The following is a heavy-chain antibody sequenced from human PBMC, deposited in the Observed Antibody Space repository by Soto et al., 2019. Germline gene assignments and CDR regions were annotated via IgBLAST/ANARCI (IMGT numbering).Heavy chain of an antibody. D-gene: IGHD5-12*01. CDR1: GYSFTSYW. Sequence: GESLKISCQGSGYSFTSYWISWVRQMPGKGLEWMGRIDPSDSYTNYSPSFQGHVTISADKSISTAYLQWSSLKASDTAMYYCARQGYSGYEPIDYWGQGTLVTVSS. CDR2: IDPSDSYT. J-gene: IGHJ4*02. V-gene: IGHV5-10-1*01. CDR3: ARQGYSGYEPIDY.